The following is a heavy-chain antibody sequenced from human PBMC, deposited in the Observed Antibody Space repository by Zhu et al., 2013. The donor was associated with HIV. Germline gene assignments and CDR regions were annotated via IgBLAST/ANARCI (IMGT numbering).Heavy chain of an antibody. CDR3: ARVKVEGASYGMDV. CDR1: GYTFTGYY. CDR2: INPNSGGT. Sequence: QVQLVQSGAEVKKPGASVKVSCKASGYTFTGYYMHWVRQAPGQGLEWMGWINPNSGGTNYAQKFQDWVTMTRDTSISTAYMELSRLRSDDTAVYYCARVKVEGASYGMDVWGPRGPRSPSPQ. D-gene: IGHD2-15*01. J-gene: IGHJ6*01. V-gene: IGHV1-2*04.